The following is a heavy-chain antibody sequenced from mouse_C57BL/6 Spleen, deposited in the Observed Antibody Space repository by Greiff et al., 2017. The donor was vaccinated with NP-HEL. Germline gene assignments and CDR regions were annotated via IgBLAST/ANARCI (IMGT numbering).Heavy chain of an antibody. Sequence: VQLQQSGPELVKPGASVKISCKASGYTFTDYYMNWVKQSHGKSLEWIGDINPNNGGTSYNQKFKGKATLTVDKSSSTAYMDLRSLTPEDSAVYYCARGGYYKGAWFAYWGQGTLVTVSA. CDR2: INPNNGGT. V-gene: IGHV1-26*01. CDR3: ARGGYYKGAWFAY. CDR1: GYTFTDYY. J-gene: IGHJ3*01. D-gene: IGHD2-12*01.